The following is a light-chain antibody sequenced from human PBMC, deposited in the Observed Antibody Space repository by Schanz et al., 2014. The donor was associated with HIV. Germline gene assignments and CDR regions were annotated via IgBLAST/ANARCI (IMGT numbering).Light chain of an antibody. Sequence: QPALTQPPSASGSPGQSITVSCTGTNSDVGSYTYVAWYQQHPGKAPKVVIYDVCDRPSGVSNRFSGSKSGNSASLAISGLQSEDEAVYYCSTCDDSLGGPVFGGGTKLTVL. CDR3: STCDDSLGGPV. V-gene: IGLV2-14*03. CDR2: DVC. J-gene: IGLJ3*02. CDR1: NSDVGSYTY.